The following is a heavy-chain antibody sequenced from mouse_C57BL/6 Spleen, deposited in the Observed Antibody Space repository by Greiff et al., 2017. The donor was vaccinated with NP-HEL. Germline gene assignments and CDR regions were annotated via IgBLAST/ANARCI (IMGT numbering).Heavy chain of an antibody. J-gene: IGHJ4*01. V-gene: IGHV1-20*01. Sequence: EVQLQQSGPELVKPGDSVKISCKASGYSFTGYFMNWVMQSHGKSLEWIGRINPYNGDTFYNQKFKGKATLTVDTSSSTAHMELRSLTSEDSAVYYCAREGGLRLFYAMDYWGQGTSVTVSS. D-gene: IGHD2-4*01. CDR1: GYSFTGYF. CDR3: AREGGLRLFYAMDY. CDR2: INPYNGDT.